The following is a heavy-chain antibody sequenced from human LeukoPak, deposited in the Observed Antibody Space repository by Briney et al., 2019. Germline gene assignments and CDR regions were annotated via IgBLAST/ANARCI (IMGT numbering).Heavy chain of an antibody. CDR2: INPNSGGT. CDR1: GYTFTGYY. CDR3: ARRYCGGDCYYDAFDI. J-gene: IGHJ3*02. Sequence: GASVKVSCKASGYTFTGYYMHWVRQAPGQGLEWMGWINPNSGGTNYAQKSQGWVTMTRDTSISTAYMELSRLRSDDTAVYYCARRYCGGDCYYDAFDIWGQGTMVTVSS. V-gene: IGHV1-2*04. D-gene: IGHD2-21*02.